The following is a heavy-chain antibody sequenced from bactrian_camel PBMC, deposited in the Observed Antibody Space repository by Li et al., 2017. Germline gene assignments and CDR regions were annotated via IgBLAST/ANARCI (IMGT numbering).Heavy chain of an antibody. V-gene: IGHV3S53*01. Sequence: QVQLVESGGGSVQAGGSLSLSCTASGYSTSMAWFRQFPGKDREGVAAIHRDGRTKYGDRVKGRFTISKDNSERILYLQMDSLKPEDTATYYCAADPQWWHLMANYNYWGQGTQVTVS. CDR2: IHRDGRT. J-gene: IGHJ4*01. D-gene: IGHD7*01. CDR1: GYSTS. CDR3: AADPQWWHLMANYNY.